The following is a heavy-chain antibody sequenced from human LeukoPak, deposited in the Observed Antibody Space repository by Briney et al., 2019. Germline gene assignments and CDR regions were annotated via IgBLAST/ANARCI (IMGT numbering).Heavy chain of an antibody. D-gene: IGHD6-19*01. CDR3: ARDGMAMAVGYFDL. CDR1: GDSVSSNSAT. V-gene: IGHV6-1*01. Sequence: SQTLSLTCAISGDSVSSNSATWNWIRQSPSRGLEWLGRTYYRSKWYNDYAVSVKSRITIHPDTSKNQFSLQLNSVTPEDTAVYYCARDGMAMAVGYFDLWGRGTLVTVSS. J-gene: IGHJ2*01. CDR2: TYYRSKWYN.